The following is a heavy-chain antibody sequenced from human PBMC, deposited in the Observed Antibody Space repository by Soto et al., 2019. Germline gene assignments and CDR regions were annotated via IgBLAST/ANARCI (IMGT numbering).Heavy chain of an antibody. CDR1: GGSISSYY. Sequence: SETLSLTCTVSGGSISSYYWSWIRQPAGKGLEWIGRIYTSGSTNYNPSLKSRVTMSVDTSKNQFSLKLSSVTAADTAVYYCARVEDTWNDESGWFDPWGQGTLVTVSS. D-gene: IGHD1-20*01. CDR2: IYTSGST. CDR3: ARVEDTWNDESGWFDP. J-gene: IGHJ5*02. V-gene: IGHV4-4*07.